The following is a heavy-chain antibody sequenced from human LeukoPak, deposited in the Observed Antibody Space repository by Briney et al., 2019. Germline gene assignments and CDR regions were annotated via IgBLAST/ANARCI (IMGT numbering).Heavy chain of an antibody. V-gene: IGHV1-2*02. Sequence: ASVKVSCTASGYTFTGYYMHWVRQAPGQGLEWMGWINPNSGGTNYAQKFQGRVTMTRDTSISTAYMELSRLRSDDTAVYYCARGITIFGVVSDYGMDVWGQGTTVTVSS. J-gene: IGHJ6*02. CDR3: ARGITIFGVVSDYGMDV. CDR1: GYTFTGYY. D-gene: IGHD3-3*01. CDR2: INPNSGGT.